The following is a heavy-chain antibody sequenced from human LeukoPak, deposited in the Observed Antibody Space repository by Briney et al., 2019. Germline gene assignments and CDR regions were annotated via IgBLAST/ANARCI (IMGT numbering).Heavy chain of an antibody. V-gene: IGHV3-48*03. CDR2: ISSSGSNI. CDR3: AREVGELQFLEWLYPI. J-gene: IGHJ4*02. CDR1: GFTFSSYE. D-gene: IGHD3-3*01. Sequence: GGSLRLSCAASGFTFSSYEMNWVRQAPGKGLEWVSYISSSGSNIDYADSVKGRFTISRDNAKNSLYLQMNSLRAEDTAVYYCAREVGELQFLEWLYPIWGQGTLVTVSS.